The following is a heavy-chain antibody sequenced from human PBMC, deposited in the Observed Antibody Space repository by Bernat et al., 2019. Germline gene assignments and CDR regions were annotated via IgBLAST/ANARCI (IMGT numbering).Heavy chain of an antibody. CDR3: ARDGGEWAERLYSYGYGHFDY. CDR1: GYTFTSYG. J-gene: IGHJ4*02. Sequence: QVQLVQSGAEVKKPGASVKVSCKASGYTFTSYGISWVRQAPGQGLEWMGWISAYNGNTNYAQKLQGRATMTTDTSTSTAYMELRSLRSDDTAVYYCARDGGEWAERLYSYGYGHFDYWGQGTLVTVSS. V-gene: IGHV1-18*01. D-gene: IGHD5-18*01. CDR2: ISAYNGNT.